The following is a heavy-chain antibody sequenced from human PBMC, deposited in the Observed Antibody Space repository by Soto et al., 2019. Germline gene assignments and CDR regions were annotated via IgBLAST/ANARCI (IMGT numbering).Heavy chain of an antibody. CDR1: GGSFNTYA. V-gene: IGHV1-69*01. CDR3: ARVGAEYCSGGSCYHFDY. J-gene: IGHJ4*02. D-gene: IGHD2-15*01. CDR2: TIPIFGAT. Sequence: QVQLVQSGPEVQKPGSSVKVSCKASGGSFNTYAINWVRQAPGQGLEWMGGTIPIFGATNYAQMFQGRVTITADEPTSTAYMELSSLRSEDTAVYYCARVGAEYCSGGSCYHFDYWGQGTLVTVSS.